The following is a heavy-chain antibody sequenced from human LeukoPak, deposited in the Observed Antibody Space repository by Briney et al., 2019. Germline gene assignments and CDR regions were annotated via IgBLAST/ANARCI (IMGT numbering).Heavy chain of an antibody. D-gene: IGHD2-2*01. CDR3: ARLVVPAAPDY. V-gene: IGHV4-59*01. Sequence: SETLSLTCAVSGGSISSYYWSWIRQPPGKGLEWIGYIYYSGSTNYNPSLKSRVTISVDTSKNQFSLKLSSVTAADTAVYYCARLVVPAAPDYWGQGTLVTVSS. J-gene: IGHJ4*02. CDR1: GGSISSYY. CDR2: IYYSGST.